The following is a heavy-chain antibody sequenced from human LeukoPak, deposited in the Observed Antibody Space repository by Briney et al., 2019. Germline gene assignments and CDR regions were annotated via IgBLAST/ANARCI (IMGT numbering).Heavy chain of an antibody. CDR3: ARDYSSSSGIDY. D-gene: IGHD6-6*01. V-gene: IGHV3-30*02. J-gene: IGHJ4*02. CDR1: GFTFSSCG. CDR2: IRYDGSNK. Sequence: PGGSLRLSCAASGFTFSSCGMHWVRQAPGKGLEWVAFIRYDGSNKYYADSVKGRFTISRDNSKNTLYLQMNSLRAEDTAVYYCARDYSSSSGIDYWGQGTLVTVSS.